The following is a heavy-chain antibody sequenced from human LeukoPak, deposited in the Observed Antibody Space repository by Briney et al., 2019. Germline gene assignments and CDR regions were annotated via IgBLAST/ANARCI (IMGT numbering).Heavy chain of an antibody. D-gene: IGHD3-10*01. J-gene: IGHJ4*02. V-gene: IGHV3-33*08. CDR1: GFTVSTNC. CDR2: MWYDGSKQ. Sequence: PGGSLRLSCAASGFTVSTNCMTWVRQAPGKGLEWVAVMWYDGSKQYYADSVKGRFTISRDTSKNTLYLEMNSLRAEDTAVYYCVRDYNFYFDYWGQGTLVTVSS. CDR3: VRDYNFYFDY.